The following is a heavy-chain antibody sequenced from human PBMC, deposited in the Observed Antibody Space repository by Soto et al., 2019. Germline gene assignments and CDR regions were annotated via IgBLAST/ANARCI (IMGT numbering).Heavy chain of an antibody. D-gene: IGHD3-9*01. CDR3: ARVYSDILTGSEEDAFDI. CDR2: INPNSGGT. CDR1: GYTFTGYY. Sequence: ASVKVSCKASGYTFTGYYMHWVRQAPGQGLEWMGWINPNSGGTNYAQKFQGWVTMTRDTSISTAYMELSRLRSDDTAVYYCARVYSDILTGSEEDAFDIWGQGTMVTVSS. V-gene: IGHV1-2*04. J-gene: IGHJ3*02.